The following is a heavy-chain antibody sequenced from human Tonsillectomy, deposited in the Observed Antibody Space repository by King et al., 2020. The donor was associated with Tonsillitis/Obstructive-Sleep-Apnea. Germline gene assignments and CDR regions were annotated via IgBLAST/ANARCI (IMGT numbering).Heavy chain of an antibody. CDR3: VRKGDRENYDFWIGYPLDY. J-gene: IGHJ4*02. CDR1: GFTFSSYA. Sequence: VQLVESGGGLVQPGGSLRLSCSASGFTFSSYAMHWVRQAPGKGLEYVSAISSNGGSTYYADSVKGRFTISRDNSKNTLYLQMSSLRAEDTAVYYCVRKGDRENYDFWIGYPLDYWGQGTLVTVSS. V-gene: IGHV3-64D*06. CDR2: ISSNGGST. D-gene: IGHD3-3*01.